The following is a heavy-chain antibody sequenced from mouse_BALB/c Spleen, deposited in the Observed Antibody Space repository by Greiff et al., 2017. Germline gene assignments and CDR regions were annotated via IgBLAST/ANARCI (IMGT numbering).Heavy chain of an antibody. V-gene: IGHV1-54*03. CDR3: ARGDYGSAMDY. Sequence: VMLVESGAELVRPGTSVKVSCKASGYAFTNYLIEWVKQRPGQGLEWIGVINPGSGGTNYNEKFKGKATLTADKSSSTAYMQLSSLTSDDSAVYFCARGDYGSAMDYWGQGTSVTVSS. D-gene: IGHD1-1*01. CDR1: GYAFTNYL. J-gene: IGHJ4*01. CDR2: INPGSGGT.